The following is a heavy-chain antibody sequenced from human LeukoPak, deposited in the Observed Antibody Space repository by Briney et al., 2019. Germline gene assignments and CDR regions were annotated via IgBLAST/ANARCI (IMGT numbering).Heavy chain of an antibody. J-gene: IGHJ4*02. Sequence: ASVKVPCKASGGTFSSYAISWVRQAPGQGLEWMGGIIPIFGTANYAQKFQGRVTITTDESTSTAYMELSSLRSEDTAVYYCARDSGVDTYFDYWGQGTLVTVSS. CDR1: GGTFSSYA. CDR3: ARDSGVDTYFDY. V-gene: IGHV1-69*05. D-gene: IGHD5-18*01. CDR2: IIPIFGTA.